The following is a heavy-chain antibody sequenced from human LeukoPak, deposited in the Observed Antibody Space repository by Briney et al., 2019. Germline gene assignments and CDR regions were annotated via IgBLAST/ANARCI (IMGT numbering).Heavy chain of an antibody. CDR2: IYYSGST. J-gene: IGHJ6*03. D-gene: IGHD5-18*01. Sequence: NPSETLSLTCTVSGGPISSYYWSWIRQPPGKGLEWVGNIYYSGSTNYNPSLKSRVTISVDTSKNQFSLKLSSVTAADTAVYYCARTTEGGYTYDYFYYYYMDVWGKGTTVTISS. V-gene: IGHV4-59*01. CDR1: GGPISSYY. CDR3: ARTTEGGYTYDYFYYYYMDV.